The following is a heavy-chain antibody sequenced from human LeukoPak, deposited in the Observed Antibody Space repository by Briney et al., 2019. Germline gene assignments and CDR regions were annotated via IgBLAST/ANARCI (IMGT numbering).Heavy chain of an antibody. CDR1: GGSVSSYY. Sequence: SETLSLTCTVSGGSVSSYYWSWIRQPPGKGLEWIGYIYYSGSTNYNPSLKSRVTISVDTSENQFSLKLSSVTAADTAVYYCARHRGGRRQVAFDIWGQGTMVTVSS. J-gene: IGHJ3*02. CDR2: IYYSGST. CDR3: ARHRGGRRQVAFDI. V-gene: IGHV4-59*08. D-gene: IGHD1-14*01.